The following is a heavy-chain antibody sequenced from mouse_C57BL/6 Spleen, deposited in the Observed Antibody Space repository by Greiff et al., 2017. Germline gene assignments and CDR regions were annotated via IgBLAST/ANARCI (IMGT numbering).Heavy chain of an antibody. CDR1: GYTFTSYW. D-gene: IGHD2-1*01. CDR3: ARGGPYGNSYYAMDY. Sequence: QVQLQQPGAELVKPGASVKMSCKASGYTFTSYWITWVKQRPGQGLEWIGDIYPGSGSTNYNEKFKSKATLTVDTSSSTAYMQLSSLTSEDSAVYYCARGGPYGNSYYAMDYWGQGTSVTVSS. CDR2: IYPGSGST. V-gene: IGHV1-55*01. J-gene: IGHJ4*01.